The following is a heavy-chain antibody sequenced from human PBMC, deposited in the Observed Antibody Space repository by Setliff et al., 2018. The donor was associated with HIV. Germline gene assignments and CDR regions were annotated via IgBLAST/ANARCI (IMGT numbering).Heavy chain of an antibody. CDR1: TFMFDKYA. CDR3: ARLRLFSSALDY. Sequence: PGGSLRLSCAAATFMFDKYAMSWVRQAPGKGLEWVSTIYSGGSTYHADSVKGRFTLSRDNSKNTLFLQMNSLRPEDTAVFYCARLRLFSSALDYWGQGTLVTVSS. CDR2: IYSGGST. D-gene: IGHD2-2*01. J-gene: IGHJ4*02. V-gene: IGHV3-66*02.